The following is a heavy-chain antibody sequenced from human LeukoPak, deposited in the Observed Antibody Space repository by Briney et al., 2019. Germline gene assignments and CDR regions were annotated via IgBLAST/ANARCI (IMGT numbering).Heavy chain of an antibody. D-gene: IGHD3-22*01. Sequence: GGSLRLSCTASGFTVSNNYMNWVSQAPGKGLEWISVIYSDGRTYYADSVKGRFTISRDNSKNTLNLQMNSLRAEDTAVYYCARDPTYYYDSSGYSGPNYYGMDVWGQGTTVTVSS. CDR2: IYSDGRT. CDR1: GFTVSNNY. J-gene: IGHJ6*02. CDR3: ARDPTYYYDSSGYSGPNYYGMDV. V-gene: IGHV3-66*01.